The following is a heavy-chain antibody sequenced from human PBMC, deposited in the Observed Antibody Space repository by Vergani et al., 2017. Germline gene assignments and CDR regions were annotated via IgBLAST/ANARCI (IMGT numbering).Heavy chain of an antibody. J-gene: IGHJ5*02. CDR3: ARGYGDYGGYFDP. V-gene: IGHV4-38-2*02. CDR1: GYSINSEYC. Sequence: QVQLQASGPGLVKPSETLSLTCTISGYSINSEYCWGWIRQPPGKGLEWIGSIFHSGNTFYNPSLKSRVTISIDTSKNQFSLKLTSVTAADTALYYCARGYGDYGGYFDPWGQGTLVTVSS. D-gene: IGHD4-17*01. CDR2: IFHSGNT.